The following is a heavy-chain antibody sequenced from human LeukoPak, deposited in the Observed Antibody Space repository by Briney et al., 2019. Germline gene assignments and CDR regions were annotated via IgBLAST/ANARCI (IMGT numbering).Heavy chain of an antibody. Sequence: GGSLRLSCAASGFTFSSYAMHWVRQAPGKGLEWVAVISYDGSNKYYADSVKGRFTISRDNSKNTLYLRMNSLRAEDTAVYYCARDSTTGTAAGDYFDYWGQGTLVTVSS. CDR3: ARDSTTGTAAGDYFDY. CDR2: ISYDGSNK. CDR1: GFTFSSYA. V-gene: IGHV3-30*04. D-gene: IGHD6-13*01. J-gene: IGHJ4*02.